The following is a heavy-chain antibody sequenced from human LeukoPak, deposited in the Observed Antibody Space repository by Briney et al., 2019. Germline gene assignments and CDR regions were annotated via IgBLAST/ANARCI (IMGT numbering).Heavy chain of an antibody. V-gene: IGHV3-15*01. J-gene: IGHJ6*02. Sequence: PGGSLRLSCAASGFTFSNAWMSWVRQAPGKGLEWVGRIKSKTDGGTTDYAAPVKGRFTISRDDSKNTLYPQMNSLRAEDTAVYYCAKESHYYGSGPEMDVWGQGTTVTVSS. CDR2: IKSKTDGGTT. D-gene: IGHD3-10*01. CDR3: AKESHYYGSGPEMDV. CDR1: GFTFSNAW.